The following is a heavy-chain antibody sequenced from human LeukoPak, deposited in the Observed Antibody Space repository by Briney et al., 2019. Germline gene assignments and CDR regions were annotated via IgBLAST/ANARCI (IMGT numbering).Heavy chain of an antibody. V-gene: IGHV4-34*01. CDR2: INHSGST. CDR3: ASGDYDFWSGYYAYYFDY. D-gene: IGHD3-3*01. Sequence: SETLSLTCAVYGGSFSGYYWSWIRQPRGKVLEWIGKINHSGSTNYNPSLKSRVTISVDTSKNQFSLKLSSVTAADTAVYYCASGDYDFWSGYYAYYFDYWGQGTLVTVSS. CDR1: GGSFSGYY. J-gene: IGHJ4*02.